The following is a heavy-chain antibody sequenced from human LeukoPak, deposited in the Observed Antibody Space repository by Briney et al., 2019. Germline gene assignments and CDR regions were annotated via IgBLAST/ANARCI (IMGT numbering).Heavy chain of an antibody. J-gene: IGHJ4*01. D-gene: IGHD6-13*01. Sequence: KPSETLSLTCAVYGDSLSSYYWSWIRQPPGEGLEWIGQVTHGGGTNYNPSLKSRVTISADTSRNQFSLKLSSVTAADTAVYFCGGGGTIAAAGVDYWGHGILVTVSS. CDR2: VTHGGGT. V-gene: IGHV4-34*01. CDR3: GGGGTIAAAGVDY. CDR1: GDSLSSYY.